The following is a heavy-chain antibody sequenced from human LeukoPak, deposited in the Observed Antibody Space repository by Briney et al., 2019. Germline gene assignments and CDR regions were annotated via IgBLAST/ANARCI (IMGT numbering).Heavy chain of an antibody. CDR3: ARLTTMTTTGGPFDY. CDR1: GFTFSSYE. CDR2: ITSSGNTI. Sequence: PGGSLRLSCAASGFTFSSYEMNWVRQAPGKGLEWVSYITSSGNTIYDADSVKGRFTISRDNAKNSLYLQMNSLRAEDTAVYYCARLTTMTTTGGPFDYWGKGTLVTVSS. V-gene: IGHV3-48*03. D-gene: IGHD4-17*01. J-gene: IGHJ4*02.